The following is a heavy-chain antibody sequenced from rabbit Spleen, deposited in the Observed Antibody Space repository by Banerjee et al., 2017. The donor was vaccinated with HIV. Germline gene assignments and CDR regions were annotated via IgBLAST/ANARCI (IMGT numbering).Heavy chain of an antibody. CDR3: ARDLYGLGYSGL. CDR1: GFSFSSGYD. CDR2: ITSNFGTT. V-gene: IGHV1S40*01. J-gene: IGHJ4*01. D-gene: IGHD1-1*01. Sequence: QSLEESGGDLVKPGASLTLTCTASGFSFSSGYDMCWVRQAPGKGLEWIACITSNFGTTYYASWAKGRFTISKSTSLNTVTLQATSLTAEDTATYFCARDLYGLGYSGLWGPGTLVTVS.